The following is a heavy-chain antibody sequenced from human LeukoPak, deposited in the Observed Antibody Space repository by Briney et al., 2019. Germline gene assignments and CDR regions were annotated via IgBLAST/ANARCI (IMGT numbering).Heavy chain of an antibody. V-gene: IGHV3-43*02. CDR2: ISGDGGST. CDR1: GFLFDNYA. Sequence: GGSLRLSCAAPGFLFDNYAIHWVRHAPGKGLEWVSLISGDGGSTFYADSVRGRFTISRDNTRKSLSLQMSSLRSEDTALYYCARESETSGWYDYWGQGTLVTVSS. CDR3: ARESETSGWYDY. D-gene: IGHD6-19*01. J-gene: IGHJ4*02.